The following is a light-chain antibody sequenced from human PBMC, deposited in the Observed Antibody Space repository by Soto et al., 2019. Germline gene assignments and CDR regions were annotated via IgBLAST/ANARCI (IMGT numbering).Light chain of an antibody. CDR3: QQYNNCPALT. Sequence: EVVLTQSPATLSLSPGERATLSCRASQSVYTYLAWYQQKPGQPPRLLISDVSNRATGIPARFSGSGYGTDFTLTISTLEPEDFAVYYCQQYNNCPALTFGGGTKVEIK. CDR2: DVS. CDR1: QSVYTY. J-gene: IGKJ4*01. V-gene: IGKV3-11*01.